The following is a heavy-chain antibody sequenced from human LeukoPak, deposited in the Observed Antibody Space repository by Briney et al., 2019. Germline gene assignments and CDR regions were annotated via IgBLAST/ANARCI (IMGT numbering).Heavy chain of an antibody. J-gene: IGHJ5*02. CDR2: IYSGGST. V-gene: IGHV3-53*01. D-gene: IGHD4-11*01. CDR1: GFTFSSNY. CDR3: ASRATVTTDRFWFDP. Sequence: GGSLRLSCAASGFTFSSNYMSWVRQATGKGLKWVSVIYSGGSTYYADSVKGRFTISRDNSKNTLYLQMNSLRAEDTAVYYCASRATVTTDRFWFDPWGQGTLVTVSS.